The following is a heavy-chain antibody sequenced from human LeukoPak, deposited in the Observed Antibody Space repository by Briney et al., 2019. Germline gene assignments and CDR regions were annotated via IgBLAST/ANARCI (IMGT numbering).Heavy chain of an antibody. D-gene: IGHD3-3*01. CDR2: IRYDGSNK. CDR1: GFTFSSYG. Sequence: GGSLRLSCAASGFTFSSYGMHWVRQAPGKGLEWVAFIRYDGSNKYYADSVKGRFTISRDNSKNTLYLQMNSLRAEDTAVYYCAKDRSYDFWSGYYPLGYWGQGTLVTVSS. CDR3: AKDRSYDFWSGYYPLGY. V-gene: IGHV3-30*02. J-gene: IGHJ4*02.